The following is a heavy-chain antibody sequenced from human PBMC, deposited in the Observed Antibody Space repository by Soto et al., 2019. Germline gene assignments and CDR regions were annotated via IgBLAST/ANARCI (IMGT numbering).Heavy chain of an antibody. Sequence: QVQLHESGPGLVKPSQTLSLTCTVSGGSISSGGYYWSWIRQHPGKGLEWIGYIYYSGSTYYNPSLKSRVTISVDTSKNQFSLKLSSVTAADTAVYYCARQYSGNYYYYYGMDVWGQGTTVTVSS. D-gene: IGHD5-18*01. CDR1: GGSISSGGYY. CDR3: ARQYSGNYYYYYGMDV. CDR2: IYYSGST. J-gene: IGHJ6*02. V-gene: IGHV4-31*03.